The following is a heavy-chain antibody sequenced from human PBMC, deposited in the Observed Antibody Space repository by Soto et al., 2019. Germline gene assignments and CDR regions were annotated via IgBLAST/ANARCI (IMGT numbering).Heavy chain of an antibody. CDR3: ARRSEYYDSSGNPFDY. Sequence: QVQLQESGPGLVKPSQTLSLTCTVSGGSISSGDYYWSWIRQPPGKGLEWIGYIYYSGSTYYNPSLKRRVTISVDTSKNQFSLKLSSVTAADTAVYYCARRSEYYDSSGNPFDYWGQGTLVTVSS. V-gene: IGHV4-30-4*01. J-gene: IGHJ4*02. CDR1: GGSISSGDYY. D-gene: IGHD3-22*01. CDR2: IYYSGST.